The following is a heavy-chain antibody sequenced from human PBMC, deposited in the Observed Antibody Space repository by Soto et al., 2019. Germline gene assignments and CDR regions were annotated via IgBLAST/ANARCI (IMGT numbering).Heavy chain of an antibody. CDR2: IYYSGST. CDR3: ARGSIAARGAKWLVPTYFDY. D-gene: IGHD6-6*01. Sequence: QVQLQESGPGPVKPSQTLSLTCTVSGGSISSGGYYWSWIRQHPGKGLEWIGYIYYSGSTYYNPSLKSRVTISVDTSKNQFSLKLSSVTAADTAVYYCARGSIAARGAKWLVPTYFDYWGQGTLVTVSS. J-gene: IGHJ4*02. CDR1: GGSISSGGYY. V-gene: IGHV4-31*03.